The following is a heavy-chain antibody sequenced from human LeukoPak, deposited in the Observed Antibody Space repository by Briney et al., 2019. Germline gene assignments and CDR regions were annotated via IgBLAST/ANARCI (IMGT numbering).Heavy chain of an antibody. J-gene: IGHJ4*02. CDR2: VHNSGDS. D-gene: IGHD5-18*01. CDR3: AREGSGAAILDY. V-gene: IGHV4-59*01. Sequence: SETLSLTCSVSGVSIIGYHRNWVRQPPGKGLEWIGYVHNSGDSNCKTSLKSRVIMSVDTSKKQVSLILNSVTAADTAVYYCAREGSGAAILDYWGQGILVTVSS. CDR1: GVSIIGYH.